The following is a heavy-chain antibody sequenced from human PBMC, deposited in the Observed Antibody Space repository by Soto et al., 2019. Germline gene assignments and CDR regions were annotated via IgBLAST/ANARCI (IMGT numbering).Heavy chain of an antibody. CDR2: INPSGGST. Sequence: ALLNVDWTASGSAFTGYYMRWRRQAHGQGLEWIGIINPSGGSTNYAQKFQERVTITRDMSTSTAYMELSSLRSEDTAVYYCAADHGSGWLRCDYYYGMDVWCKGTTV. CDR3: AADHGSGWLRCDYYYGMDV. D-gene: IGHD3-10*01. J-gene: IGHJ6*04. V-gene: IGHV1-46*01. CDR1: GSAFTGYY.